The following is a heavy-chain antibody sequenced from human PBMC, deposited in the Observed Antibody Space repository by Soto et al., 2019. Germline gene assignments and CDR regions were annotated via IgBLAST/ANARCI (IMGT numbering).Heavy chain of an antibody. Sequence: QVQLQQWGAGLVKPSETLSLSCAVYGQSFSGHSWAWIRQPPGKGLEWIGEISESGSTYYNPSLKRRVTISTDTSKNQFSLKPNSVTAADTAAYFCARGSGIVALPGELEDVNYDFWGQGTLVNVSS. D-gene: IGHD1-1*01. V-gene: IGHV4-34*01. J-gene: IGHJ4*02. CDR1: GQSFSGHS. CDR3: ARGSGIVALPGELEDVNYDF. CDR2: ISESGST.